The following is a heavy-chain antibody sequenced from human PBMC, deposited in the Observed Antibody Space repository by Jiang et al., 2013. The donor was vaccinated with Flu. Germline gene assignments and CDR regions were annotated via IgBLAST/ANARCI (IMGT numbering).Heavy chain of an antibody. J-gene: IGHJ6*02. D-gene: IGHD4-17*01. CDR2: ISWNSGSI. CDR1: GFTFDDYA. Sequence: VQLVESGGGLVQPGRSLRLSCAASGFTFDDYAMHWVRQAPGKGLEWVSGISWNSGSIGYADSVKGRFTISRDNAKNSLYLQMNSLRAEDTALYYCARESTVTTSWGYYYYYGMDVWGQGTTVTVSS. CDR3: ARESTVTTSWGYYYYYGMDV. V-gene: IGHV3-9*01.